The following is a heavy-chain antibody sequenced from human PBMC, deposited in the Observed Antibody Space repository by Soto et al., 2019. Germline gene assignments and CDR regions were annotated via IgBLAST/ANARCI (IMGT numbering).Heavy chain of an antibody. CDR2: IYYSGST. V-gene: IGHV4-31*03. Sequence: LSLTCTVSGGSISSGGYYWSWIRQHPGKGLEWIGYIYYSGSTYYNPSLKSRVTISVDTSKDQFSLKLSSVTAADTAVYYCARDGSAAGRRYYYYGMDVWGQGTTVTVS. CDR1: GGSISSGGYY. D-gene: IGHD6-13*01. CDR3: ARDGSAAGRRYYYYGMDV. J-gene: IGHJ6*02.